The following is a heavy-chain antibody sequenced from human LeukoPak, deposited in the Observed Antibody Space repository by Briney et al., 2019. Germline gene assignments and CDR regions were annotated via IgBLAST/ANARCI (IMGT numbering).Heavy chain of an antibody. CDR3: ARACSGGTCYLAAFDI. Sequence: GGSLRLSCVASGFTLSSYAMSWVRQAPGKGLEWVSAISANGASTYYAVSVRGRFTISRDKSTNTLYLQKNSLRADDTAMYYCARACSGGTCYLAAFDIWGHGTKVTVSS. V-gene: IGHV3-23*01. D-gene: IGHD2-15*01. J-gene: IGHJ3*02. CDR2: ISANGAST. CDR1: GFTLSSYA.